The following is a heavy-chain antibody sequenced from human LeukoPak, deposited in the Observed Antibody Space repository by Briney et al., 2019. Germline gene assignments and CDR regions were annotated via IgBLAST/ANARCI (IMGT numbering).Heavy chain of an antibody. Sequence: GGSLRLSCAAYGFTFSSYVMSWVRPAPGEGLEWVSAVIGSYTYYADSVKGRFTISRDNSKNTLFLEMNSLRAGDTAVYYCAKGSSSSRPYYFDSWGLGTLVIVSS. CDR3: AKGSSSSRPYYFDS. CDR2: VIGSYT. J-gene: IGHJ4*02. CDR1: GFTFSSYV. D-gene: IGHD6-13*01. V-gene: IGHV3-23*01.